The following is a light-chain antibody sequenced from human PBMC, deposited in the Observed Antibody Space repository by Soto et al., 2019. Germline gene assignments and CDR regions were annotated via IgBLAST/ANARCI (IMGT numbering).Light chain of an antibody. CDR2: DVS. CDR1: CKDVGGYNY. CDR3: SSYTSSSTLYV. Sequence: QSVPAQPSPLSGSPGQSITISCPGTCKDVGGYNYVSWYQRHPGKAPKLMIYDVSNRPSGVSNRFSGSKSGNTASLTISGLQAEDEADYYCSSYTSSSTLYVFGTGTKVTVL. V-gene: IGLV2-14*01. J-gene: IGLJ1*01.